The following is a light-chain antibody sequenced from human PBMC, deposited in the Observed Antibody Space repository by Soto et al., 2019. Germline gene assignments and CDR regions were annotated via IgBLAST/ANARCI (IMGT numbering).Light chain of an antibody. CDR2: AAS. CDR1: QSISSY. Sequence: DSQMTQSPSSLSASVGDRVTITCRARQSISSYLNWYQQKPGKAPKLLIYAASSLQSGVPSRFSGSGSGTDFTLTISSLQPEDFATYYCQQSYSTTFGQGTKVEIK. J-gene: IGKJ1*01. CDR3: QQSYSTT. V-gene: IGKV1-39*01.